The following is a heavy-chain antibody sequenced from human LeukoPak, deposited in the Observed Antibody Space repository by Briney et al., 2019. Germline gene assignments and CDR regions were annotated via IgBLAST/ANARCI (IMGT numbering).Heavy chain of an antibody. CDR1: GFTFSSYW. D-gene: IGHD6-13*01. CDR2: IKQDGSEK. Sequence: GGSLRLSCAAPGFTFSSYWMSWVRQAPGKGLEWVANIKQDGSEKYYVDSVKGRFTISRDNAKNSLYLQMNSLRAEDTAVYYCARGYSSSWTPYYYYYYMDVWGKGTTVTISS. CDR3: ARGYSSSWTPYYYYYYMDV. V-gene: IGHV3-7*01. J-gene: IGHJ6*03.